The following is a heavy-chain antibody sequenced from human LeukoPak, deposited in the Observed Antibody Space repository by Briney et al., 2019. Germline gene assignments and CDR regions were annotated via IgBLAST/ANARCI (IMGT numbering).Heavy chain of an antibody. D-gene: IGHD6-13*01. CDR2: IWYDGSNK. J-gene: IGHJ4*02. CDR1: GFTFSSYG. Sequence: GGSLRLSCAASGFTFSSYGMHWVRQAPGRGLEWVAVIWYDGSNKYYADFVKGRFTISRDNSKNTLYLQMNSLRAEDTAVYYCARDWGPYSSSSLDYWGQGTLVAVSS. V-gene: IGHV3-33*01. CDR3: ARDWGPYSSSSLDY.